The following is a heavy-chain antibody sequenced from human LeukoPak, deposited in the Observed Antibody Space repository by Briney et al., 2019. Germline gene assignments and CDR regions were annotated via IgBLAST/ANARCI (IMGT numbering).Heavy chain of an antibody. CDR2: ISNSGSTI. D-gene: IGHD3-3*01. V-gene: IGHV3-11*04. J-gene: IGHJ3*02. CDR3: ARVFRPSLTVFIIRGAFDI. CDR1: GFTFSDYY. Sequence: PGGSLRLSCAASGFTFSDYYMSWIRQAPGKGLEWVSYISNSGSTIYYADSVKGRFTISRDNAKNSLYLQMNSLRVEDTAVYYCARVFRPSLTVFIIRGAFDIWGQGTMVTVSS.